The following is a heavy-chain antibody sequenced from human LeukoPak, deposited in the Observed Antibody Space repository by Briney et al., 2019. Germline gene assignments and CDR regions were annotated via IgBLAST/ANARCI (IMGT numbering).Heavy chain of an antibody. D-gene: IGHD5-12*01. CDR3: ARVDIRTAFFDY. Sequence: SETLSLTCTVSGGSISPYYWSWIRQSAGKGLEWIGRIYTSGRTNQNPSLESRVTMSVDTSKNQFSLKLSSVTAADTAVYYCARVDIRTAFFDYWGQGTLVTVSS. CDR2: IYTSGRT. V-gene: IGHV4-4*07. CDR1: GGSISPYY. J-gene: IGHJ4*02.